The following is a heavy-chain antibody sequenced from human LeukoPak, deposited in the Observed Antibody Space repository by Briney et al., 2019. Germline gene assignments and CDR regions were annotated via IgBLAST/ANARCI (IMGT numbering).Heavy chain of an antibody. J-gene: IGHJ6*03. D-gene: IGHD1-26*01. CDR3: ARGWSGSYYSHYYYYMDV. CDR1: GYTFTGYY. Sequence: ASVKVSCKASGYTFTGYYMYWVRQAPGQGLEWMGWINPNSGGTNYAQKFQGRVTITRDTSISTAYMELSRLRSDDTAVYYCARGWSGSYYSHYYYYMDVWGKGTTVTVSS. CDR2: INPNSGGT. V-gene: IGHV1-2*02.